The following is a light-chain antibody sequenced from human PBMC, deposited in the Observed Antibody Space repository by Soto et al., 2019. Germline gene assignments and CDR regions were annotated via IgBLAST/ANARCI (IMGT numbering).Light chain of an antibody. V-gene: IGKV3-20*01. CDR2: GAS. J-gene: IGKJ1*01. Sequence: EIMLTQSPGTQSLSPGERAALSCRASQSVSSSHLAWYQQKPGQAPRLLFYGASSRATGIPDRFSGSGSGTDFTLTISRLEPEDFAVYYCQQYGSSPRTFGQGTKVEIK. CDR1: QSVSSSH. CDR3: QQYGSSPRT.